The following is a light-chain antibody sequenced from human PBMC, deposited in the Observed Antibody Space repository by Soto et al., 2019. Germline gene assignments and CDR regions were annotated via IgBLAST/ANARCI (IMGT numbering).Light chain of an antibody. V-gene: IGLV2-14*01. CDR2: EVT. Sequence: QSVLTQPASVSGSPGQSIAISCTGTSSDVGGYDYVSWYQQHPDKAPKLMIYEVTKRPSGVSNRFSGSKSGNTASLTISGLQPEDGADYYCSSHTSGSTGVFGSGIKVTVL. J-gene: IGLJ1*01. CDR1: SSDVGGYDY. CDR3: SSHTSGSTGV.